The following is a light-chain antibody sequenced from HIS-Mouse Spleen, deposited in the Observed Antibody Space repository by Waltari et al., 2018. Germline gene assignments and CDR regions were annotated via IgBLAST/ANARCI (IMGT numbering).Light chain of an antibody. J-gene: IGLJ2*01. CDR2: KDS. Sequence: SYELTQPPSVSVSPGQTARITCPGDALPKQYAYWYQQKPGQAPVLVIYKDSERPSGLPERFSGSSSGTTGTLTISGVQAEDEADYYCQSADSSGTYVVFGGGTKLTVL. CDR3: QSADSSGTYVV. CDR1: ALPKQY. V-gene: IGLV3-25*03.